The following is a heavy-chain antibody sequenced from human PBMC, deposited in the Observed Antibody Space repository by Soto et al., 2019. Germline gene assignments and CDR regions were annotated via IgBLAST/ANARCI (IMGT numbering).Heavy chain of an antibody. CDR2: SYYSGSS. CDR1: GGSISSYY. CDR3: ARPRADYGDDWCFEL. V-gene: IGHV4-59*08. J-gene: IGHJ2*01. D-gene: IGHD4-17*01. Sequence: QVQLQESGPGLVKPSETLSLTCTVSGGSISSYYWSWIRKPPGKGLEWIGYSYYSGSSNYNPALTDLVNESVDTTKNLLALMAQCVTAPDPAVYYCARPRADYGDDWCFELWGRGTLVTVSS.